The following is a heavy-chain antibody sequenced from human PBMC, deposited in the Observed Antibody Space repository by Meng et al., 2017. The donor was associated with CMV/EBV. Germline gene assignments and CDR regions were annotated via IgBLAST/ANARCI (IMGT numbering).Heavy chain of an antibody. J-gene: IGHJ6*02. D-gene: IGHD3-22*01. CDR2: IYYSGST. V-gene: IGHV4-39*07. CDR3: ARGGGSTDYYRSNYYYYGMDV. Sequence: WVRQAPGKGLEWIGSIYYSGSTYYNPSLKSRVTISVDTSKNQFSLKLSSVTAADTAVYYCARGGGSTDYYRSNYYYYGMDVWGQGTTVTVSS.